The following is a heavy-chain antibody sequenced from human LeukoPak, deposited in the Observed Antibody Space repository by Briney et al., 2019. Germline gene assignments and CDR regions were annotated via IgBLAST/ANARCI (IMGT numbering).Heavy chain of an antibody. CDR3: ARALRITMVRGRTYYMDV. CDR1: GFTFSDHY. J-gene: IGHJ6*03. V-gene: IGHV3-72*01. CDR2: SRNKVNTYTT. Sequence: GGSLRLSCAASGFTFSDHYMDWVRQAPGKGLEWVCRSRNKVNTYTTEYAASVKGRFTISRDDSKNSLYLQMNSLKTEDTAVYYCARALRITMVRGRTYYMDVWGKGTTVTVSS. D-gene: IGHD3-10*01.